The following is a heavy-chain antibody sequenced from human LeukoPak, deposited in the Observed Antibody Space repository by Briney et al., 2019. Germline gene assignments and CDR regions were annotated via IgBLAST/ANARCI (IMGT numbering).Heavy chain of an antibody. Sequence: PSETLSLTCTVFGGSISTYYWTWIRQPPGKGLEWIGYIYYSGNTNCNPSLKSRVTILVDTSKNQFSLKLSSVAAADTAVYFCARVGSGSFDYWGQGTLVTVSS. J-gene: IGHJ4*02. V-gene: IGHV4-59*01. D-gene: IGHD6-19*01. CDR1: GGSISTYY. CDR2: IYYSGNT. CDR3: ARVGSGSFDY.